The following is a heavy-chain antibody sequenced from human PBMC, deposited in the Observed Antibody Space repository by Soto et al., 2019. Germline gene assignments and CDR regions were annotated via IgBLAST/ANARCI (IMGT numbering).Heavy chain of an antibody. CDR3: ARDLWGYCGTDCYPLDV. D-gene: IGHD2-21*02. J-gene: IGHJ6*02. V-gene: IGHV4-59*01. Sequence: SETLSLTCTVSHGSTGGSYGSWIRQPPGKGLEWIGYMYNTGSTVYNPSFKSRVTISVDTSKNQFSLKLNSVTAADTAVYYCARDLWGYCGTDCYPLDVWGQGTTVTVSS. CDR1: HGSTGGSY. CDR2: MYNTGST.